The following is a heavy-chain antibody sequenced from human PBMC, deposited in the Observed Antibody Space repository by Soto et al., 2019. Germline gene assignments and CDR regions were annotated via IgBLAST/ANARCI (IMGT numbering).Heavy chain of an antibody. J-gene: IGHJ6*04. CDR1: GFTFSSSW. D-gene: IGHD6-6*01. CDR2: MKQDGSEE. Sequence: EVQLVESGGGLVQPGGALRLSCAASGFTFSSSWMSWFRQAPGKGLEWVANMKQDGSEENYVDSVKGRFTIARDNAKNALYLQMNSLRVEDTAVYYCAREIAARLWGKGTTVTVSS. V-gene: IGHV3-7*01. CDR3: AREIAARL.